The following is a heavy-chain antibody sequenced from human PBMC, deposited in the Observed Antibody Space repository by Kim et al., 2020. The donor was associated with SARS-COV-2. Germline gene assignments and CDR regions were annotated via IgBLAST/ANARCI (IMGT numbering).Heavy chain of an antibody. J-gene: IGHJ4*01. CDR1: GFTFSDYY. CDR2: ISSSIDYT. Sequence: GGSLRLSCAASGFTFSDYYMSWIRQAPGKGLEWVSYISSSIDYTNYADSLKGRFTISRDNAKNSLYLQMNSLRADDTAVYYCASVLLGSSSWYYFDYWG. V-gene: IGHV3-11*03. D-gene: IGHD6-13*01. CDR3: ASVLLGSSSWYYFDY.